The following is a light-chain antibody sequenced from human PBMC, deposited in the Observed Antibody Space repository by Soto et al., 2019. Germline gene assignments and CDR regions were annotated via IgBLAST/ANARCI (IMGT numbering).Light chain of an antibody. V-gene: IGKV4-1*01. CDR1: QSVLYSSNNNNY. J-gene: IGKJ2*01. CDR3: QQYYSTPYT. Sequence: DIVMTQSPDSLAVSLGETATINCKSSQSVLYSSNNNNYLAWYQQKPGQPPKLLIYWASTRESGVPDRFSGSGSGTDFTLTISSLQAEDVAVYYCQQYYSTPYTFGQGTKLEIK. CDR2: WAS.